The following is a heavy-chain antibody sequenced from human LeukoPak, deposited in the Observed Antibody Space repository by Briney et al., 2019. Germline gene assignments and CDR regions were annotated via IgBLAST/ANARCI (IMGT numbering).Heavy chain of an antibody. Sequence: GGSLRLSCVVSGVIASSNYMTWVRQAPGKGLDWISLIYSGGSTYYADSVMGRFTISRDNSKTTLFLQMNSLKAEDTAVYYCATGGRSGVALEQWGQGTLVTVSS. CDR1: GVIASSNY. CDR3: ATGGRSGVALEQ. J-gene: IGHJ4*02. D-gene: IGHD1/OR15-1a*01. V-gene: IGHV3-53*01. CDR2: IYSGGST.